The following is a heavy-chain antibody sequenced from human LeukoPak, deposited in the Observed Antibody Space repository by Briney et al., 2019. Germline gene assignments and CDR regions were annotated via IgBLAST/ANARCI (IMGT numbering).Heavy chain of an antibody. J-gene: IGHJ6*02. CDR1: GGSISSGGYS. CDR2: IYHSGST. V-gene: IGHV4-30-2*01. CDR3: ASRITMVRGVPYYYGMDV. Sequence: TLSLTCAVSGGSISSGGYSWSWIRQPPGKGLEWIGYIYHSGSTYYNPSLKSRVTISVDRSKNQFSLKLSSVTAADTAVYYCASRITMVRGVPYYYGMDVWGQGTTVTVSS. D-gene: IGHD3-10*01.